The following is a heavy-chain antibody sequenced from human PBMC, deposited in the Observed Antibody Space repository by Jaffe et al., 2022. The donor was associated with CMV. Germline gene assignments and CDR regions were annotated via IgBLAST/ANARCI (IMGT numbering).Heavy chain of an antibody. D-gene: IGHD3-22*01. Sequence: EVQLVESGGGLVQPGGSLRLSCAASGFTFSSYEMNWVRQAPGKGLEWVSYISSSGSTIYYADSVKGRFTISRDNAKNSLYLQMNSLRAEDTAVYYCARATNYYDSSGYYPWHYYYYYMDVWGKGTTVTVSS. CDR3: ARATNYYDSSGYYPWHYYYYYMDV. V-gene: IGHV3-48*03. J-gene: IGHJ6*03. CDR1: GFTFSSYE. CDR2: ISSSGSTI.